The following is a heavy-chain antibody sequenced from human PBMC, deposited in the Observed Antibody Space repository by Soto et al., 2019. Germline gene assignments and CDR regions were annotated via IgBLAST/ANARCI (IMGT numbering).Heavy chain of an antibody. CDR2: ISYDGSNK. CDR3: ANDLSSSWYYFDY. J-gene: IGHJ4*02. CDR1: GFTFSSYG. V-gene: IGHV3-30*18. Sequence: GGSLRLSCAASGFTFSSYGMHWVRQAPGKGLEWVAVISYDGSNKYYADSVKGRFTISRDNSKNTLYLTMNSLRAEDTAVYYCANDLSSSWYYFDYWGQGTLVTVSS. D-gene: IGHD6-13*01.